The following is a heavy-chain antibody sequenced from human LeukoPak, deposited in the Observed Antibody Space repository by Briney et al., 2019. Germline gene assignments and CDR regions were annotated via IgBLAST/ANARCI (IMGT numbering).Heavy chain of an antibody. D-gene: IGHD4-17*01. CDR1: GYTFTAYY. V-gene: IGHV1-2*02. CDR3: ARVGTTVTTLSWFDP. J-gene: IGHJ5*02. Sequence: ASVKVSCKASGYTFTAYYIHWVRQAPGQGLEWIGWINPNTGATNYAQKFQCRVTMTRDTSITTADMELTRLTYDDTAVYYCARVGTTVTTLSWFDPWGQGTLVTVSS. CDR2: INPNTGAT.